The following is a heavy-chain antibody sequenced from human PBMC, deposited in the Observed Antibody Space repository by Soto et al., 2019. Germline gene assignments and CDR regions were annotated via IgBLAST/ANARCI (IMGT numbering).Heavy chain of an antibody. V-gene: IGHV1-18*01. D-gene: IGHD3-22*01. CDR3: ARLRVVITRDPYFDY. Sequence: ASVKVSCKASGGTFSSYAISWVRQAPGQGLEWMGWISAYNGNTNYAQKLQGRVTMTTDTSTSTAYMELRSLRSDDTAVYYCARLRVVITRDPYFDYWGQGTLVTVSS. CDR2: ISAYNGNT. CDR1: GGTFSSYA. J-gene: IGHJ4*02.